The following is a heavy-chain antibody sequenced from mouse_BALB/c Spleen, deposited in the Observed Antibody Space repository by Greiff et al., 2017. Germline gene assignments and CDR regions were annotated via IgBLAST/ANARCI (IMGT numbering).Heavy chain of an antibody. CDR2: ISSGGST. CDR3: ARVYDYDDVLFDY. Sequence: EVMLVESGGGLVKPGGSLKLSCAASGFTFSSYAMSWVRQTPEKRLEWVASISSGGSTYYPDSVKGRFTISRDNARNILYLQMSSLRSEDTAMYYCARVYDYDDVLFDYWGQGTTLTVSS. J-gene: IGHJ2*01. V-gene: IGHV5-6-5*01. D-gene: IGHD2-4*01. CDR1: GFTFSSYA.